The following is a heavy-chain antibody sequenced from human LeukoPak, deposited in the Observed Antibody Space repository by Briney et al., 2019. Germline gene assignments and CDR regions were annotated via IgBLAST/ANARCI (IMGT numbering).Heavy chain of an antibody. CDR3: ARGGYYGSGRYYFDS. D-gene: IGHD3-3*01. CDR1: GFTFSSYW. Sequence: PGGSLRLSCVASGFTFSSYWMHWVRQAPGKGLVWVSRIKSDGSNTNYADSVKGRFTTSRDNAKNTLHLQMNSLRAEDTAVYYCARGGYYGSGRYYFDSWGQGTLVTVPS. V-gene: IGHV3-74*01. J-gene: IGHJ4*02. CDR2: IKSDGSNT.